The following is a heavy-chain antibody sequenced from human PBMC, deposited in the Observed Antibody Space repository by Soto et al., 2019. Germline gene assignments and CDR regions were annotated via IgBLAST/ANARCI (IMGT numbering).Heavy chain of an antibody. J-gene: IGHJ4*02. CDR2: IKSKTDGGTT. Sequence: AGGSLRLSCAASGFTFSNAWMSWVRQAPGKGLEWVGRIKSKTDGGTTDYAAPVKGRFTISRDDSKNTLYLQMNSLKTEDTAVYYCTTDLDYYDSSGPHYWGQGTLVTVSS. V-gene: IGHV3-15*01. CDR3: TTDLDYYDSSGPHY. CDR1: GFTFSNAW. D-gene: IGHD3-22*01.